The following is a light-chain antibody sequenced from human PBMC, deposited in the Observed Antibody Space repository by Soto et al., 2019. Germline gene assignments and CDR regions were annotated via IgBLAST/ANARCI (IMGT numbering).Light chain of an antibody. CDR1: SSDIGRYDY. J-gene: IGLJ3*02. V-gene: IGLV2-14*03. CDR3: GSYTSATTWV. CDR2: RVI. Sequence: QSVLTQPASVSGSPGQSITISCTGTSSDIGRYDYVSWYQQFPGKAPKLMIYRVINRPSGVSDRFSGSKSGNSASLSISGLQPEDEASYFGGSYTSATTWVFGGGTKVTVL.